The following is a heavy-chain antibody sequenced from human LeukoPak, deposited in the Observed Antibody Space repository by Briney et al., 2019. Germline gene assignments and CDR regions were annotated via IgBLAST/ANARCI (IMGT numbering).Heavy chain of an antibody. CDR1: GGSFSGYY. CDR3: ARLGYYYYYMDV. V-gene: IGHV4-34*01. CDR2: INHSGST. D-gene: IGHD7-27*01. J-gene: IGHJ6*03. Sequence: SETLSLTCAVYGGSFSGYYWSWIRQPPGKGLEWIGEINHSGSTNYNPSLKSRVTISVDTSKNQFSLKLSSVTAADTVVYYCARLGYYYYYMDVWGKGTTVTVSS.